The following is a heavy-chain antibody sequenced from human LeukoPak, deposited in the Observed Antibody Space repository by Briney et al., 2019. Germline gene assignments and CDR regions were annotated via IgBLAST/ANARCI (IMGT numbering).Heavy chain of an antibody. CDR3: TRHTGYISGQYSNHEDS. J-gene: IGHJ4*02. Sequence: PSETLSLTCTVSGGSISSYYWGWIRQPPGKGLEWIGSIYYTGSTYYNPSLKGRVTISVDTSKNQFSLKLRSVTAADTALYYCTRHTGYISGQYSNHEDSWGQGTLVTVSS. CDR1: GGSISSYY. V-gene: IGHV4-39*01. CDR2: IYYTGST. D-gene: IGHD4-11*01.